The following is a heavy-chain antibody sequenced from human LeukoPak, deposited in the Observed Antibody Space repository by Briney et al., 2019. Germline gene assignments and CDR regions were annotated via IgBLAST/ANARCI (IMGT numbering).Heavy chain of an antibody. CDR2: IYYSGST. V-gene: IGHV4-59*01. CDR3: ARVNDFWSGSTNYYFDY. D-gene: IGHD3-3*01. J-gene: IGHJ4*02. Sequence: SETLSLTCTVSGGSISSYYWSWIRQPPGKGLEWIGYIYYSGSTNYNPSLKSRVTISVDTSKNQFSLKLSSVTAADTAVYYCARVNDFWSGSTNYYFDYWGPGNPGHRLL. CDR1: GGSISSYY.